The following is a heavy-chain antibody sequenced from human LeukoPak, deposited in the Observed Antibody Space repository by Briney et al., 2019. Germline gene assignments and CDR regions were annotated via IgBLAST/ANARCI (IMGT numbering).Heavy chain of an antibody. CDR3: VSPRGFSYGYFDY. Sequence: SETLSLTCTVSGGSISSSSAYWGWIRQPRGKGLEWIGSIYYSKNTYYNPCVKRRITISADTSNNQFSLTLGSVSATDTAVYYCVSPRGFSYGYFDYWGQGTLVTVSS. D-gene: IGHD5-18*01. V-gene: IGHV4-39*01. CDR1: GGSISSSSAY. CDR2: IYYSKNT. J-gene: IGHJ4*02.